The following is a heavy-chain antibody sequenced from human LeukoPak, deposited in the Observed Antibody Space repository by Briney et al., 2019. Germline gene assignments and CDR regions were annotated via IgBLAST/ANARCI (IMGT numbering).Heavy chain of an antibody. CDR2: ISSSGSTI. D-gene: IGHD3-3*01. Sequence: PGGALRLSCAASGFTFISYEMNWVRQAPGKGLEWVSYISSSGSTIYYADSVKGRFTISRDNAKNSLYLQMNSLRAEHTAVYYCARYPVFGEYYYYMDVWGKGTTVTVSS. CDR3: ARYPVFGEYYYYMDV. V-gene: IGHV3-48*03. J-gene: IGHJ6*03. CDR1: GFTFISYE.